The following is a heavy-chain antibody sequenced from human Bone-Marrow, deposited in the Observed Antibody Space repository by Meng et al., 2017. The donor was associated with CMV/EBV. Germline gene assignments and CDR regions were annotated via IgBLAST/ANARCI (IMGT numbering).Heavy chain of an antibody. Sequence: ASVKVSCKASGGTFSSYTISWVRQAPGEGLEWMGWINSNTGGTKFPQTFQGRVTMTRDTSITTAYMELSRLRSDDTAVYFCARGLRQADYWGQGTRVTVSS. CDR2: INSNTGGT. J-gene: IGHJ4*02. CDR3: ARGLRQADY. V-gene: IGHV1-2*02. CDR1: GGTFSSYT.